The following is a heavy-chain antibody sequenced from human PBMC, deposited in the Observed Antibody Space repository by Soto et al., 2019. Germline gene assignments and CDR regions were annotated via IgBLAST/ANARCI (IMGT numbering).Heavy chain of an antibody. J-gene: IGHJ6*02. Sequence: PGGSLRLSCAASGFTFSSYGMHWVRQAPGRGLEWVAVISYDGSNKYYEDSVKGRFTISRDNSKNTVYLQMNSLSAEDTAVYYCAKDIISGSNWSEMDVWGQGTTVTVSS. V-gene: IGHV3-30*18. CDR1: GFTFSSYG. CDR2: ISYDGSNK. CDR3: AKDIISGSNWSEMDV. D-gene: IGHD6-13*01.